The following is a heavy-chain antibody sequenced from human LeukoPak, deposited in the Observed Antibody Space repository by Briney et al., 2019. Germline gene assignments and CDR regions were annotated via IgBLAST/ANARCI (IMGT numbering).Heavy chain of an antibody. D-gene: IGHD3-9*01. Sequence: GGSLRLSCVASGFTFSIHWMTWVRQAPGKGLEWVATIKPDGNDKFFVDSVKGRFTISRDNAKNSLYLQMNSLRAEDTAVYYCARGSSQILTGYSNWFDPWGQGTLVTVSS. CDR3: ARGSSQILTGYSNWFDP. CDR1: GFTFSIHW. J-gene: IGHJ5*02. CDR2: IKPDGNDK. V-gene: IGHV3-7*03.